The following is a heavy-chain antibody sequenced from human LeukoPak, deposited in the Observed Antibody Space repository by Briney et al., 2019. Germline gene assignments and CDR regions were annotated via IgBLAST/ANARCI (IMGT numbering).Heavy chain of an antibody. V-gene: IGHV4-59*12. Sequence: PSETLSLTCTVSGGSISPYYWSWIRQPPGKGLEWIGYIFHTGSGSTSHNPSLKSRVTMSVDTSKNQFSLKLSSVTAADTAVYYCAGGNDDIVATKVGYWGQGTLVTVSS. CDR1: GGSISPYY. J-gene: IGHJ4*02. CDR3: AGGNDDIVATKVGY. CDR2: IFHTGSGST. D-gene: IGHD5-12*01.